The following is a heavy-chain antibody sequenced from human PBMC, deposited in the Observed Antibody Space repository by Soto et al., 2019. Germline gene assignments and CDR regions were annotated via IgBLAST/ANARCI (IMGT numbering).Heavy chain of an antibody. D-gene: IGHD6-13*01. J-gene: IGHJ4*02. CDR2: ISPLFSTT. V-gene: IGHV1-69*01. CDR1: GDLFNNYA. CDR3: AASSSVAAAGYFKF. Sequence: QVQLVQSGAEVKEPGSSVKVSCKATGDLFNNYAFNWVRQAPGQGLEWMGRISPLFSTTNYAQKFQGRVTIGADELTTIVYLEVSNLGAEDTAMEYRAASSSVAAAGYFKFWGQGTLVTVSP.